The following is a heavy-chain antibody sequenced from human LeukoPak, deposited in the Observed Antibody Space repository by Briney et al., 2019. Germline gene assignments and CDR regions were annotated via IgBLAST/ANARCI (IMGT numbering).Heavy chain of an antibody. Sequence: GGPLRLSCAASGFTFSNAWMNWVRQAPGKGLEWVGRIKSKTDGGTTDYAAPVKGRFTISRDDSKNTLYLQMNSLKTEDTAVYYCTLQPGYYYDSSGLTSYFDYWGQGTLVTVSS. CDR2: IKSKTDGGTT. D-gene: IGHD3-22*01. CDR3: TLQPGYYYDSSGLTSYFDY. V-gene: IGHV3-15*07. CDR1: GFTFSNAW. J-gene: IGHJ4*02.